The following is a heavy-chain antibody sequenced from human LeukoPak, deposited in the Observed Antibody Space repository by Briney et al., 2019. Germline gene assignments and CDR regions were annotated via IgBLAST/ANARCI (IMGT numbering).Heavy chain of an antibody. CDR2: ISYDRSNK. CDR3: AKGYYYDSSGWVFDY. V-gene: IGHV3-30*18. J-gene: IGHJ4*02. CDR1: GFTFSSYG. Sequence: QPGRSLRLSCAASGFTFSSYGMHWVRQAPGKGLEWVAVISYDRSNKYYADSVKGRFTISRDNSKNTLYLQMNSLRAEDTAVYYCAKGYYYDSSGWVFDYWGQGTLVTVSS. D-gene: IGHD3-22*01.